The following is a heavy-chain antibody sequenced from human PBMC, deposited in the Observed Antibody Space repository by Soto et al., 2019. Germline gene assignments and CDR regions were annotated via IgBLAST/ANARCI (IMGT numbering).Heavy chain of an antibody. CDR1: GHSFTSYW. CDR2: IYPGDSDT. J-gene: IGHJ6*04. D-gene: IGHD1-26*01. V-gene: IGHV5-51*01. Sequence: GESLKISCKGSGHSFTSYWIGWVRQMPGKGLEWMGIIYPGDSDTRYSPSFQGQVTISVDKSISTAYLQWSSLKASDTAMYFCATHRSYHQFYFGMVVWGEGTTVTVSS. CDR3: ATHRSYHQFYFGMVV.